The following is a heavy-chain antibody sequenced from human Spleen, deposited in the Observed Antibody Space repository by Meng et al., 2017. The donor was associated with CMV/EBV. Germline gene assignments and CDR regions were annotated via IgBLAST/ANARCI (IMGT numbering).Heavy chain of an antibody. D-gene: IGHD3-3*01. Sequence: ASVKVSCKPSGYTFTASYIHWVRQAPGQGLEWMGWINTNSGGTNYAQKFQGRVTMTRDTSISTAYMELSRLRSDDTAVYYCARVHLLRFLEWLRTPDYGMDVWGQGTTVTVSS. CDR1: GYTFTASY. CDR3: ARVHLLRFLEWLRTPDYGMDV. CDR2: INTNSGGT. V-gene: IGHV1-2*02. J-gene: IGHJ6*02.